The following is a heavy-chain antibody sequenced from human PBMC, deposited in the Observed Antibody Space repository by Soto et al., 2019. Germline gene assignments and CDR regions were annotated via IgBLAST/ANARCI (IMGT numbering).Heavy chain of an antibody. CDR1: GFTFSSYA. D-gene: IGHD6-13*01. CDR3: ARASYSSSWYVVY. V-gene: IGHV3-30-3*01. J-gene: IGHJ4*02. CDR2: ISYDGGNK. Sequence: GGSLRLSCAASGFTFSSYAMHWVRQAPGKGLEWVAVISYDGGNKYYADSVKGRFTISRDNSKNTLYLQMNSLRAEDTAVYYCARASYSSSWYVVYWGQGTLVTVSS.